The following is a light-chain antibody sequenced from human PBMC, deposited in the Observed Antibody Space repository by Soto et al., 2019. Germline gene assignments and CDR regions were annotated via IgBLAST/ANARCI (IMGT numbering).Light chain of an antibody. CDR1: SSDVGGYNN. CDR3: CSYAGSYALYV. J-gene: IGLJ1*01. V-gene: IGLV2-11*01. CDR2: DVS. Sequence: QSALTQPRSVSGSPGQSVTISCTGTSSDVGGYNNVSWYQQHPGKAPKLMIYDVSKRPSGVPDRFSGSTSGNTASLTISGLQAEDEADYYCCSYAGSYALYVFGTGTKLTVL.